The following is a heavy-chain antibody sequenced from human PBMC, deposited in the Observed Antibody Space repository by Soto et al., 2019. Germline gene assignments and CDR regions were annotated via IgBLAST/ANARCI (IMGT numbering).Heavy chain of an antibody. CDR2: ISSSGSAI. D-gene: IGHD3-9*01. J-gene: IGHJ4*02. CDR1: GFTFSSYN. V-gene: IGHV3-48*01. CDR3: ARETTTITIADY. Sequence: EVQLVEYGGGLVQPGGSLRLSCVVSGFTFSSYNMNWVRRAPGKGLEWVSYISSSGSAIYADSVKGRFTISRDNAKNSLYLQMNSLRAEDTAVYYCARETTTITIADYWGQGTLVTVSS.